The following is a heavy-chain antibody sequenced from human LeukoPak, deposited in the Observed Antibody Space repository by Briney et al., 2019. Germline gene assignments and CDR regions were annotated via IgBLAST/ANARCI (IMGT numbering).Heavy chain of an antibody. V-gene: IGHV4-34*01. CDR1: GGSFSGYY. CDR2: INHSGST. Sequence: SETLSLTCAVYGGSFSGYYWSWIRQPPGKGLEWIGEINHSGSTNYNPSLKSRVTISVDTSKNQFSLKLSSVTAADTAVYYCARVTGDSEAFDIWGQGTMVTVSS. D-gene: IGHD7-27*01. CDR3: ARVTGDSEAFDI. J-gene: IGHJ3*02.